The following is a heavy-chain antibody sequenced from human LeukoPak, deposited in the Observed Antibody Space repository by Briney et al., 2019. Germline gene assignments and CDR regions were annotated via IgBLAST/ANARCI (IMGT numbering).Heavy chain of an antibody. Sequence: ASVRVSCKASGFIFTGYYMHWVRQAPGQGLEWMGCINANSGGTNYARKFQGRVTMTRDTSISTAYMDLSRLRSDDTAVYYCARDHPYSSGWYGRVEALDLWGQGTTVTVSS. V-gene: IGHV1-2*02. J-gene: IGHJ3*01. CDR3: ARDHPYSSGWYGRVEALDL. CDR1: GFIFTGYY. D-gene: IGHD6-19*01. CDR2: INANSGGT.